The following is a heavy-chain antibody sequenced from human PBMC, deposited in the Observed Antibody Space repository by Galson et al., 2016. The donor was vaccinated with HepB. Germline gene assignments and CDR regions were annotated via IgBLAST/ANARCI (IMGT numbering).Heavy chain of an antibody. J-gene: IGHJ1*01. CDR1: GFTFSSYA. V-gene: IGHV3-23*01. D-gene: IGHD3-10*01. CDR3: AKLSMLWFGELSHFQY. CDR2: ISGSGERT. Sequence: SLRLSCTASGFTFSSYAMSWVRQAPGQGLEWVSAISGSGERTNYAASVKGRFSISRDNSKSTVYLQLNSLRAEDTAVYWCAKLSMLWFGELSHFQYWGQGTLVTVSS.